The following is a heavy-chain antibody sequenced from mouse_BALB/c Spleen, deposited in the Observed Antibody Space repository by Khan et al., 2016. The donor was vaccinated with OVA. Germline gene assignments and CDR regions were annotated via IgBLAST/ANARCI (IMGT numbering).Heavy chain of an antibody. CDR3: ARIYGGDFDY. D-gene: IGHD1-1*01. Sequence: EVQLVESGPGLAKPSQSLSLTCTVTGYSITSDYAWNWIRQFPGNKLEWMGHISYSGNTKYNPSLKSRISITRDTSKNQFFLQLNSVTTEDTATYYCARIYGGDFDYWGQGTTLTVSS. CDR1: GYSITSDYA. CDR2: ISYSGNT. J-gene: IGHJ2*01. V-gene: IGHV3-2*02.